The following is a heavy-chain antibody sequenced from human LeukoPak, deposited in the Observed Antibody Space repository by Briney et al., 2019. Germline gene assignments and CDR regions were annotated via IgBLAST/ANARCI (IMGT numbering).Heavy chain of an antibody. D-gene: IGHD3-22*01. CDR1: GGSISSYY. Sequence: SETLSLTCTVSGGSISSYYWSWIRQPPGKGLEWIGYFSYTGSTNYNPSLKSRVTISVDTSKNQFSLKLSSVTAADTAVYYCARRERYYYDSSGYSFWGQGTLVTVSS. J-gene: IGHJ4*02. CDR3: ARRERYYYDSSGYSF. V-gene: IGHV4-59*12. CDR2: FSYTGST.